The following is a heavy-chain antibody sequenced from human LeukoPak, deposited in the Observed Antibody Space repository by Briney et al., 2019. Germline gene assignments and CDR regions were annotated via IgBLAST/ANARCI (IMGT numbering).Heavy chain of an antibody. V-gene: IGHV3-7*01. J-gene: IGHJ4*02. CDR3: ARDGGATMVRGVATYDS. D-gene: IGHD3-10*01. CDR1: GFTLSSYW. Sequence: GGSLRLSCAASGFTLSSYWMSWVRQAPGKGLEWVANIKQDGSEKYYVDSVKGRFTISRDNAKNSLYLQMNSLRAEDTAVYYCARDGGATMVRGVATYDSWGQGTLVTVSS. CDR2: IKQDGSEK.